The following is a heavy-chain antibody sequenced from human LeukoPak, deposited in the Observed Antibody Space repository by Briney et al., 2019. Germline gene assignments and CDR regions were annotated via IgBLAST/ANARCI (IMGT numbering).Heavy chain of an antibody. D-gene: IGHD1-26*01. CDR3: ARPLVQPSGAFDI. Sequence: SVKVSCKASGGTFNSYAISWVRQAPGQGLEWMGGIIPIFGTTNYAQKFQGRVTITTDGSSSTAYMEMSSLRSDDTAVYYCARPLVQPSGAFDIWGQGAMVTVSS. V-gene: IGHV1-69*05. CDR1: GGTFNSYA. J-gene: IGHJ3*02. CDR2: IIPIFGTT.